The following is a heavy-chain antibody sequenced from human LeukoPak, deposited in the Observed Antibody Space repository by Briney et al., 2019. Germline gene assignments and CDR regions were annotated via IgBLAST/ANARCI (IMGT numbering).Heavy chain of an antibody. CDR1: GFTFSSYA. Sequence: GGSLRLSCAASGFTFSSYALSWVRQAPGKGLEWVSVTSGGGGSTYYADSVKGRFTISRDNSKNTLYLQMNSLRAEDTAVYYCAKRSGSFWFDPWGQGTLVTVSS. J-gene: IGHJ5*02. D-gene: IGHD3-10*01. CDR3: AKRSGSFWFDP. CDR2: TSGGGGST. V-gene: IGHV3-23*01.